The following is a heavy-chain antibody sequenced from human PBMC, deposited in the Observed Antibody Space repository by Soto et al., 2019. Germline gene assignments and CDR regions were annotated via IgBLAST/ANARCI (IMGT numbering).Heavy chain of an antibody. CDR1: GFSLTTSGVG. D-gene: IGHD2-2*01. V-gene: IGHV2-5*02. CDR3: AHKTVREGSYDWFDP. J-gene: IGHJ5*02. CDR2: IYWDDVK. Sequence: QITLKESGPTLVKPTQTLTLTCTFSGFSLTTSGVGVGWIRQPPGEALEWLALIYWDDVKRYSPSLQSRLTITKDTSKNQVVLTMTNMDPVDTATYYCAHKTVREGSYDWFDPWGQGILVTVSS.